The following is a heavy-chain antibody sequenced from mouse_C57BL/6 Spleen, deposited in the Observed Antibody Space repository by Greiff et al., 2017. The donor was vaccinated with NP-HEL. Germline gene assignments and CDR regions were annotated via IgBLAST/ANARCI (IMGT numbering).Heavy chain of an antibody. V-gene: IGHV5-12*01. J-gene: IGHJ4*01. CDR3: ARQRYYGSRDYAMDY. CDR1: GFTFSDYY. D-gene: IGHD1-1*01. Sequence: EVQLVESGGGLVQPGGSLKLSCAASGFTFSDYYMYWVRQTPEKRLEWVAYISNGGGSTYYPDTVKGRFYLSRDNAKSTLYLQMSHLESEDTAMYYCARQRYYGSRDYAMDYWGQGTSVTVSS. CDR2: ISNGGGST.